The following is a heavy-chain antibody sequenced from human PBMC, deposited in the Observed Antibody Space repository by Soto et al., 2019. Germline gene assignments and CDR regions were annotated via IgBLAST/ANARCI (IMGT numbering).Heavy chain of an antibody. CDR1: GFTFTNLW. CDR3: AREVQLERHDAFDI. V-gene: IGHV3-74*03. D-gene: IGHD1-1*01. CDR2: MNVDGVTT. Sequence: GGSLRLSCEASGFTFTNLWMHWFRQDQGKGLLWVATMNVDGVTTQYPDSVKGRFTISRDNAKNSLYLQMNSLGAEDTAVYYCAREVQLERHDAFDIWGQGTMVTVSS. J-gene: IGHJ3*02.